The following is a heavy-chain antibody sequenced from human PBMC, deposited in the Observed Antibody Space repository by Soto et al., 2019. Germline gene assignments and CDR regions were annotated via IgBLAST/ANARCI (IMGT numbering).Heavy chain of an antibody. Sequence: SETLSLTGTVSGGSISSYYWSWIRQPPGKRLEWIGYIYYTGSTNYNPSLKSRVTISIDTSKNQFSLKLSSVTAADTAVYYCARVKTNPRDYYGMDVWGQGTTVTVSS. CDR1: GGSISSYY. J-gene: IGHJ6*02. CDR3: ARVKTNPRDYYGMDV. CDR2: IYYTGST. D-gene: IGHD2-8*01. V-gene: IGHV4-59*01.